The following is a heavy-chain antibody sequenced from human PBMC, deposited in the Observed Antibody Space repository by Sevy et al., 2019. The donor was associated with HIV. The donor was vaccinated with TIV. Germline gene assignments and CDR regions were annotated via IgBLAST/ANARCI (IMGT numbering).Heavy chain of an antibody. CDR3: PTAVRKDGDY. J-gene: IGHJ4*02. CDR2: INQDGSVI. V-gene: IGHV3-7*03. CDR1: GFTFSDSW. Sequence: GGSLRLSCTASGFTFSDSWMHWVRQAPGKGLEWLANINQDGSVIYYADSVKGRFTISRDNSRNSVFLQMSSLRAGDTATYYCPTAVRKDGDYWGQGTLVTVSS.